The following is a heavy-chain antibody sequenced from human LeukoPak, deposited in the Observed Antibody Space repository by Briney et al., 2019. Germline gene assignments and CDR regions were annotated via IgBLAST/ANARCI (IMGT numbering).Heavy chain of an antibody. CDR2: ISWDGGST. Sequence: PGGSLRLSCAASGFTFDDYAMHWVRQAPGKGLEWVSLISWDGGSTYYADSVKGRFTISRDNSKNSLYLQMNSLRAEDTALYYCAKGRDRYSSGWFNYWGQGTLVTVSS. J-gene: IGHJ4*02. V-gene: IGHV3-43D*03. CDR1: GFTFDDYA. CDR3: AKGRDRYSSGWFNY. D-gene: IGHD6-19*01.